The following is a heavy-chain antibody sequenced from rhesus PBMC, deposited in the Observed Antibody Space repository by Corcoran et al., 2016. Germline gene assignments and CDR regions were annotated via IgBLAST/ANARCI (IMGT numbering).Heavy chain of an antibody. V-gene: IGHV4-165*01. CDR1: GGSFSGFY. D-gene: IGHD6-25*01. CDR3: ARHSNAQYSGSHLDY. J-gene: IGHJ4*01. CDR2: LIGRGGRP. Sequence: QVQLQESGPGLVKPWETLSLTCAVSGGSFSGFYWRWIRQAPVKGLAWIGYLIGRGGRPDYHPSLQSRVAISTDTSKNQFSLNLSSVTAADTAVYYCARHSNAQYSGSHLDYWGQGVLVTVSS.